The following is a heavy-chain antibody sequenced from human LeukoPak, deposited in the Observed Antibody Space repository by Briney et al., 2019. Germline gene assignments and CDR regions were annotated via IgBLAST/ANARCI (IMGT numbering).Heavy chain of an antibody. J-gene: IGHJ4*02. CDR1: GFAFSSYG. Sequence: PGRSLRLSCAASGFAFSSYGMHWVRQAPGKGLEWVAVIWYDGSNKYYADSVKGRFTISRDNSKNTLYLQMNSLRAEDTAVYYCARDQRVIAAAGNPPDYWGQGTLVTVSS. V-gene: IGHV3-33*01. CDR3: ARDQRVIAAAGNPPDY. D-gene: IGHD6-13*01. CDR2: IWYDGSNK.